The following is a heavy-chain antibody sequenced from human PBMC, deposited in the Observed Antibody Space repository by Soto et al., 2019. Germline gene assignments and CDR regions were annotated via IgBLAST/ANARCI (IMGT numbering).Heavy chain of an antibody. D-gene: IGHD4-17*01. CDR1: GFTFSSYS. Sequence: GGSLRLSCAASGFTFSSYSMNWVRQAPGKGLEWVSSISSSSSYIYYADSVKGRFTISRDNAKNSLYLQMNSLRAEDTAVYYCARTRVTTFNFDYWGQGTLVTVSS. J-gene: IGHJ4*02. CDR3: ARTRVTTFNFDY. CDR2: ISSSSSYI. V-gene: IGHV3-21*01.